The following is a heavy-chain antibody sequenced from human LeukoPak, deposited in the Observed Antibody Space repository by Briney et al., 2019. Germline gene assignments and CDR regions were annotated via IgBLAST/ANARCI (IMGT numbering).Heavy chain of an antibody. Sequence: ASVKVSCKASGYIFAGYYIHWVRQAPGQGLEWVGWINPNSGGTNYAQKFQGRVTMTRDTSISTAYMELSRLRSYDTSVYYCARGGSPSRYSSSGHWGQGTLVTVSS. V-gene: IGHV1-2*02. D-gene: IGHD2-2*01. J-gene: IGHJ4*02. CDR2: INPNSGGT. CDR3: ARGGSPSRYSSSGH. CDR1: GYIFAGYY.